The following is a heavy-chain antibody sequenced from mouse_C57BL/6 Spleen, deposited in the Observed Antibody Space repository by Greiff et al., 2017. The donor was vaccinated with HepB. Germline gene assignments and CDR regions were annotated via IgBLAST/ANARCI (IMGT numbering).Heavy chain of an antibody. V-gene: IGHV1-85*01. D-gene: IGHD1-1*01. CDR1: GYTFTSYD. J-gene: IGHJ3*01. Sequence: QVQLQQSGPELVKPGASVKLSCKASGYTFTSYDINWVKQRPGQGLEWIGWIYPRDGSTKYNEKFKGKATLTVDTSSSTAYMELHSLTSEDSAVYFCARRGRWYYCSSPFAYWGQGTLVTVSA. CDR3: ARRGRWYYCSSPFAY. CDR2: IYPRDGST.